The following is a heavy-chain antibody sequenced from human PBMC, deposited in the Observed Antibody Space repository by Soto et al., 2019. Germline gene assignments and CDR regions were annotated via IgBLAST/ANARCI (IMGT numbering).Heavy chain of an antibody. D-gene: IGHD3-22*01. Sequence: EVQLVESGGGLVQPGGSLRLSCSASGFTFSNYALHWVRQAPGKGLKYVSAVSRDGANTYYADSVKGRFTISRDNSKNILYLQMSSLTAEDMAVYFCVKEGETSGYYGSWGQGTLVTVSS. CDR1: GFTFSNYA. CDR2: VSRDGANT. J-gene: IGHJ5*02. CDR3: VKEGETSGYYGS. V-gene: IGHV3-64D*06.